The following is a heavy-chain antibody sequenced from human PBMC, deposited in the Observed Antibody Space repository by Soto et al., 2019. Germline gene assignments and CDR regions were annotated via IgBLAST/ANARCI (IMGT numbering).Heavy chain of an antibody. CDR2: IWYDASKQ. J-gene: IGHJ4*02. D-gene: IGHD2-15*01. CDR1: GFSFSVYG. Sequence: GGSLRLSCETSGFSFSVYGMHWVRQAPGKGLEWVAVIWYDASKQFYAASVEGRFTISRDNSKAILYLQMNSLRAEDTTVYYCAAWAEGATEVHWGQGTLVTVSS. CDR3: AAWAEGATEVH. V-gene: IGHV3-33*01.